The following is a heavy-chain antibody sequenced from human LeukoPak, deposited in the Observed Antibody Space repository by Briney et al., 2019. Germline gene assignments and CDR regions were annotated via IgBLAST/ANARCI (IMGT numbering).Heavy chain of an antibody. J-gene: IGHJ5*02. CDR1: GYTFTSYG. V-gene: IGHV1-18*01. CDR3: ARTRVRGVINCFDP. CDR2: ISAYNGNT. D-gene: IGHD3-10*01. Sequence: ASVKVSCKASGYTFTSYGISWVRQAPGQGLEWMGWISAYNGNTNYAQKLQGRVTMTTDTSTSTASMELRSLRSDATPVYSCARTRVRGVINCFDPWGQGTLVTVSS.